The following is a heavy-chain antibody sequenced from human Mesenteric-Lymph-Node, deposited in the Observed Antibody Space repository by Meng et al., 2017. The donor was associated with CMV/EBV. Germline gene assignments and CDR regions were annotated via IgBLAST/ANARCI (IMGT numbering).Heavy chain of an antibody. J-gene: IGHJ6*02. CDR3: ARDPASVV. V-gene: IGHV3-7*01. CDR2: IKHDGSDR. CDR1: GFPFSRYW. D-gene: IGHD6-19*01. Sequence: GESLKISCAASGFPFSRYWMSWVRQAPGKGLEWVANIKHDGSDRDYVDSVKGRFTISRDNAKNSLYLQMNSLRAEDTAVYYCARDPASVVWGQGTTVTVSS.